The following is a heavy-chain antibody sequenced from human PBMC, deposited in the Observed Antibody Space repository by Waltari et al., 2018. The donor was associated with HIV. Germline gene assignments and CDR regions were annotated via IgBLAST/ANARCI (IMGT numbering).Heavy chain of an antibody. V-gene: IGHV5-51*01. CDR1: GYSFTSYW. CDR2: VSTGDFDP. J-gene: IGHJ6*02. Sequence: EVQLVQSGAEVKKPGESLKISCQGSGYSFTSYWIDWVRQMPGKGLEGSGIVSTGDFDPRYSQSFPGQVTISADKSISTAYLQWSSLKASDTAMYYCARQDTPGGYYYYGMAVWGQGTTVTVSS. CDR3: ARQDTPGGYYYYGMAV. D-gene: IGHD2-15*01.